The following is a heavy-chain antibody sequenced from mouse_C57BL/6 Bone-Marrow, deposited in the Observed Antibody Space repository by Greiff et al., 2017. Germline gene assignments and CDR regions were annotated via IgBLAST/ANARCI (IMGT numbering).Heavy chain of an antibody. V-gene: IGHV2-2*01. CDR3: ARNGKLGPYSFDY. J-gene: IGHJ2*01. Sequence: VQLQESGPGLVQPSQSLSITCTVSGFSLTSYGVHWVRQSPGKGLEWLGVIWSGGSTDYNAGFISKLSISKDNSRSQVFFTMNSLQADDTAIYYCARNGKLGPYSFDYWGQGTTLTVSS. CDR1: GFSLTSYG. D-gene: IGHD4-1*01. CDR2: IWSGGST.